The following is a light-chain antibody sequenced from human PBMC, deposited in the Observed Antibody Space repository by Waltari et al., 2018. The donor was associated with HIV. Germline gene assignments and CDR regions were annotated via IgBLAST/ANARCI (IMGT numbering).Light chain of an antibody. CDR1: KLGDKY. J-gene: IGLJ2*01. Sequence: SYELTQPPSVSVSPGQTASITCSGHKLGDKYACWYQQKPGQSPVLVIYQDSKRPSGIPGRFAGSNSGNTATLTISGTQAMDEADYHCQAWDSSVVFGGGTKLTVL. V-gene: IGLV3-1*01. CDR2: QDS. CDR3: QAWDSSVV.